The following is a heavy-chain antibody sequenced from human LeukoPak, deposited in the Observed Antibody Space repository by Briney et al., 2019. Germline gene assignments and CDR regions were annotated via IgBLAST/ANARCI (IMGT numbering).Heavy chain of an antibody. CDR3: GKGANWGLTDALDI. J-gene: IGHJ3*02. CDR2: IRYDGSNK. D-gene: IGHD7-27*01. V-gene: IGHV3-30*02. Sequence: GGSLRLSCAASGFTFSSYGMHWVRQAPGKGLEWVAFIRYDGSNKYYADSVKGRFTISRDNSKNTLYLQMNSLRAEDTAVYYCGKGANWGLTDALDIWGQGTMVTVSS. CDR1: GFTFSSYG.